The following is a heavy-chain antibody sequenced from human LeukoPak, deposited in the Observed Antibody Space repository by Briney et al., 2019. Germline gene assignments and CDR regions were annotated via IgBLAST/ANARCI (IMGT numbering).Heavy chain of an antibody. D-gene: IGHD3-22*01. V-gene: IGHV1-69*01. Sequence: GSSVKVSCKASGGTFSSYAISWVRQAPGQGLEWMGGIIPIFGTANYAQKFQGRVTITADESTSTAYMELSSLRSEDTAVYYCARGYYDSSGYSPYYFDYWGQGTLVTVSS. CDR3: ARGYYDSSGYSPYYFDY. J-gene: IGHJ4*02. CDR2: IIPIFGTA. CDR1: GGTFSSYA.